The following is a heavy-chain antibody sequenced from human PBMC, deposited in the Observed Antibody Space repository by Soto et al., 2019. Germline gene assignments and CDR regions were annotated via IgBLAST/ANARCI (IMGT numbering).Heavy chain of an antibody. Sequence: QVQLVESGGGVVQPGRSLRLSCAASGFTFSSYGMHWVRQAPGKGLEWVAVIWYDGSNKYYADSVKGRFTISRDNSKNTLYLQMNSLRAEDTAVYYCARDRSPILGSSGWYGGEDYWGQGTLVTVSS. D-gene: IGHD6-19*01. CDR2: IWYDGSNK. CDR3: ARDRSPILGSSGWYGGEDY. J-gene: IGHJ4*02. CDR1: GFTFSSYG. V-gene: IGHV3-33*01.